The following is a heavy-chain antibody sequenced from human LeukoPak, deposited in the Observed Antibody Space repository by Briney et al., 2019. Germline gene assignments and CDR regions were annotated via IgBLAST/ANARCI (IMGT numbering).Heavy chain of an antibody. V-gene: IGHV4-34*01. CDR2: INHSENT. J-gene: IGHJ5*02. CDR3: ARAYSSSWYLNWFDP. CDR1: GGSFSGYY. Sequence: SETLSLTCAVYGGSFSGYYWSWIRQPPGKGLEWIGEINHSENTNYNPSLKSRVTISEDTSKKQFSLKLSSVTAADTAVYYCARAYSSSWYLNWFDPWGQGTPVTVSS. D-gene: IGHD6-13*01.